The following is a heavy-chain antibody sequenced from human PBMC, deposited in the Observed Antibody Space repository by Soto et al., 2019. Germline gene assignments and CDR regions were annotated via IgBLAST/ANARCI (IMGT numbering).Heavy chain of an antibody. CDR1: GYTFSSIG. CDR3: VRDFDASGSYYTDY. D-gene: IGHD3-10*01. Sequence: QIQLVQSGAEVKKPGASVKVSCKASGYTFSSIGISWVRQAPGQGLEWMGWISPYKGNTHYAQGLQGRVTMTTDTSTSTAYMELRSLRSDDTAVYYCVRDFDASGSYYTDYWGQGTLVTVSS. CDR2: ISPYKGNT. J-gene: IGHJ4*02. V-gene: IGHV1-18*01.